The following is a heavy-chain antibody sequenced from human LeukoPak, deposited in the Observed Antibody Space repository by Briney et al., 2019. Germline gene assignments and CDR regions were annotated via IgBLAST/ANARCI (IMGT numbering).Heavy chain of an antibody. J-gene: IGHJ3*02. CDR3: ARILRLHTPRAFDI. CDR2: IEEDGSQK. CDR1: RVTFSNYW. V-gene: IGHV3-7*05. D-gene: IGHD5-24*01. Sequence: GGALRLSCVDSRVTFSNYWMNSVRPAPGRGGEGVANIEEDGSQKYYVDSVKGRFNISRDNAKNSLYLQINALRAEDTAVYYCARILRLHTPRAFDIWGQGTMVTVSS.